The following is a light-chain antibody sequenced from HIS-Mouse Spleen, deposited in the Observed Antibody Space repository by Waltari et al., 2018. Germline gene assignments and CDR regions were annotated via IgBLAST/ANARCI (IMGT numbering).Light chain of an antibody. Sequence: QSVLTQPPSASGTHGQRVTIPCSGSSSNIGSNYVYWYQQLPGTAPKLLIYRNNQRPSGVPDRFSGSKSGTSASLAISGLRSEDEADYYCAAWDDSLSGPVFGGGTKLTVL. J-gene: IGLJ3*02. CDR1: SSNIGSNY. CDR3: AAWDDSLSGPV. CDR2: RNN. V-gene: IGLV1-47*01.